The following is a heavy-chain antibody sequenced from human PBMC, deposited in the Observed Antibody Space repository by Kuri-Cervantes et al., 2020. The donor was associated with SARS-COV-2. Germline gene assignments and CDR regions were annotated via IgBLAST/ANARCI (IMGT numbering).Heavy chain of an antibody. CDR1: GFSISDRAYW. CDR2: IKQDGSEK. J-gene: IGHJ6*03. CDR3: ARDSGSYWSITYYYYMDV. V-gene: IGHV3-7*01. Sequence: GESLKISCTGSGFSISDRAYWMTWVRQAPGKGLEWVANIKQDGSEKYYVDSVKGRFTISRDNAKNSLYLQMNSLRAEDTAVYYCARDSGSYWSITYYYYMDVWGKGTTVTVSS. D-gene: IGHD1-26*01.